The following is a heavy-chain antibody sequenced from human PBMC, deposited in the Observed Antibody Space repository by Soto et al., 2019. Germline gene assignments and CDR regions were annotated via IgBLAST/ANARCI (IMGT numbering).Heavy chain of an antibody. Sequence: PSETLSLTCTVSGGSITSGPYSWGWIRQPPEKGLEWIGTFYYSDKTHYNPSLESRLTMSVDKSKNQFSLNLTSVTAADTAVYYCARARLGTLFRGFNWLGPWGPGTLVTVSS. CDR1: GGSITSGPYS. V-gene: IGHV4-39*07. CDR3: ARARLGTLFRGFNWLGP. CDR2: FYYSDKT. D-gene: IGHD3-10*01. J-gene: IGHJ5*02.